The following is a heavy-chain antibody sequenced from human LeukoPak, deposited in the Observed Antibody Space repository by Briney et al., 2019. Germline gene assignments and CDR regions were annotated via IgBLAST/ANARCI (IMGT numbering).Heavy chain of an antibody. Sequence: GGSLRLSCAASGFTFSSYEMNWVRQAPGKGLEWVSCISSSGSTIYYADSVKGRFTISRDNAKNSLYLQLSSLRADDTAVYYCARLGYCDGGSCSSLDSWGQGTLVIVSS. CDR2: ISSSGSTI. D-gene: IGHD2-15*01. J-gene: IGHJ4*02. CDR3: ARLGYCDGGSCSSLDS. CDR1: GFTFSSYE. V-gene: IGHV3-48*03.